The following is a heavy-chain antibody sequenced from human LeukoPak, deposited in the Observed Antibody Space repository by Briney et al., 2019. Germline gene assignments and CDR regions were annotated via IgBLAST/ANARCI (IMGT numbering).Heavy chain of an antibody. D-gene: IGHD5-18*01. Sequence: GGSLRLSCAASGFTFSSYWMSWVRQAPGKGLEWMANIKKDGSEKYYVDSVKGRFTISRDNAKTSLYLQMNSLRAEDTAVYYCARDLSGVTGYTYGRGIDYWGQGTLVTVSS. J-gene: IGHJ4*02. CDR1: GFTFSSYW. CDR3: ARDLSGVTGYTYGRGIDY. V-gene: IGHV3-7*01. CDR2: IKKDGSEK.